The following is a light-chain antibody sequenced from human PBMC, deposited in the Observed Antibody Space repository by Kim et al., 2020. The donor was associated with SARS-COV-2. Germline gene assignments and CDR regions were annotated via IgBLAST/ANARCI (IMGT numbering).Light chain of an antibody. CDR3: QQSFSTPWLS. CDR2: AAS. Sequence: IQMTQSPSSLAASVGDRITIACRASQSIGTCLNWYQQRAGRAPKLLIYAASSLQSGVPSRFSGGGSDTDFTLTISSLQPEDFATYYCQQSFSTPWLSFGGGTKVDIK. V-gene: IGKV1-39*01. J-gene: IGKJ4*01. CDR1: QSIGTC.